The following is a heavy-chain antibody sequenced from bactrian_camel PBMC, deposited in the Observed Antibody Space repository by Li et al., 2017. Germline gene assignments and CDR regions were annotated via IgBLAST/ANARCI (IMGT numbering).Heavy chain of an antibody. CDR3: ATRIGDCTPDRADFTY. Sequence: VQLVESGGGSVQAGGNLSLSCTPSTSQFTAPDMAWYRQAPENECELVSTLKPDGSPYYLDSVKGRFTISRDAKTTMYLQMNSLKSEDTALYYCATRIGDCTPDRADFTYWGQGTQVTVS. J-gene: IGHJ6*01. V-gene: IGHV3S54*01. CDR1: TSQFTAPD. CDR2: LKPDGSP.